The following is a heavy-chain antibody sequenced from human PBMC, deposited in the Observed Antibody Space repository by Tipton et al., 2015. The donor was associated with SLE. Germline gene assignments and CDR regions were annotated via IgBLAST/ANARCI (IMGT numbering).Heavy chain of an antibody. V-gene: IGHV4-39*07. J-gene: IGHJ3*02. CDR1: GGSISSNDYY. CDR3: ARGKGIAGRPGDAFDI. Sequence: TLSLTCSVSGGSISSNDYYWGWVRQPPGKGLEWIGEINQSGSTNYNPSLTGRGTISVDMSKKQVSLRLTSVTAADTAVYFCARGKGIAGRPGDAFDIWGQGTVVTVSS. D-gene: IGHD6-6*01. CDR2: INQSGST.